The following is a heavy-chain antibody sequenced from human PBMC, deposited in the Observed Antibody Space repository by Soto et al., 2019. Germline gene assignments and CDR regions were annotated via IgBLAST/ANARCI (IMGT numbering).Heavy chain of an antibody. V-gene: IGHV3-48*02. CDR3: ARGGSSSDNGMDV. CDR1: GFTFSTYS. Sequence: EVQLVESGGGLVQPGGSLRLSCAASGFTFSTYSMNWVRQAPGKGLEWVPYISIRRFTIYYVDSLKGRFTISSDNAKNSLYLQMNSLRDEDTAVYYCARGGSSSDNGMDVWGQGTTVTVSS. D-gene: IGHD6-6*01. CDR2: ISIRRFTI. J-gene: IGHJ6*02.